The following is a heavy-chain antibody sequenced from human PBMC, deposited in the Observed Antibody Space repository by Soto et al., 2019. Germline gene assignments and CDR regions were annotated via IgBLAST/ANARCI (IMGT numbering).Heavy chain of an antibody. D-gene: IGHD2-2*01. CDR2: IWYDGSNK. CDR1: GFTFSSYG. CDR3: ARDHRRYCSSTSCRAYFDY. Sequence: PGGSLRLSCAASGFTFSSYGMHWVRQAPGKGLEWVAVIWYDGSNKYYADSVKGRFTISRDNSKNTLYLQMNSLRAEDTAVYYCARDHRRYCSSTSCRAYFDYWGQGTLVTVSS. V-gene: IGHV3-33*01. J-gene: IGHJ4*02.